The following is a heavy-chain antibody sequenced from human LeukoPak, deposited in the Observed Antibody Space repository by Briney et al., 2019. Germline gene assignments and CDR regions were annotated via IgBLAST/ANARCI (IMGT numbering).Heavy chain of an antibody. CDR3: RTETGDGAFDI. V-gene: IGHV4-39*07. Sequence: SETLSLTCTVSGGSISSSSYYWGWIRQPPGKGLEWIGSIYYSGSTYYNPSLKSRVTISVDTSKNQFSLKLSSVTAADTAVYYCRTETGDGAFDIWGQGTMVTVSS. CDR2: IYYSGST. D-gene: IGHD7-27*01. J-gene: IGHJ3*02. CDR1: GGSISSSSYY.